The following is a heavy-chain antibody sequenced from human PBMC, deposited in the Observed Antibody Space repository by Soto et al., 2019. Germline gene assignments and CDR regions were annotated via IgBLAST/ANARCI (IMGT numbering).Heavy chain of an antibody. CDR3: ARGRYGDY. CDR1: GYAFTTYG. D-gene: IGHD1-1*01. Sequence: QVHLVQSGAEVKKPGASVKVSCKGSGYAFTTYGITCVRQAPGQGLEWMGWISAHNGNTNYAQKFQGRVTVTRDTSTSTAYMELRSLRSDDTAVYYCARGRYGDYWGQGALVTVSS. V-gene: IGHV1-18*01. CDR2: ISAHNGNT. J-gene: IGHJ4*02.